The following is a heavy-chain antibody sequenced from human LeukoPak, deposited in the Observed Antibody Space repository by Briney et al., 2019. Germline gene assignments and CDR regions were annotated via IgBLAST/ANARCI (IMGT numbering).Heavy chain of an antibody. CDR2: IYHSGST. V-gene: IGHV4-38-2*01. Sequence: SETLSLTCAVSGYSISSGYYWGWIRQPPGKGLEWIGSIYHSGSTYYNPSLKSRVTISVDTSKNQFSLKLSSVTAADTAVYYCARLYIEGDGFQYYDFWSGYYLGDWFDPWGQGTLVTVSS. CDR1: GYSISSGYY. J-gene: IGHJ5*02. D-gene: IGHD3-3*01. CDR3: ARLYIEGDGFQYYDFWSGYYLGDWFDP.